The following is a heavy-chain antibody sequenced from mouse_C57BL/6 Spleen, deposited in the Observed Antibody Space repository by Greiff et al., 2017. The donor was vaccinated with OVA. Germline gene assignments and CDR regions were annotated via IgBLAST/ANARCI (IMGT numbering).Heavy chain of an antibody. J-gene: IGHJ1*03. CDR1: GYTFTSYG. Sequence: QVQLKQPGAELARPGASVKLSCKASGYTFTSYGIRWVKQRTGQGLEWIGEIYPRSGNTYYNEKFKGKATLTADKSSSTAYMELRSLTSEDSAVDYCAREGDTTAVAEGYFDVWGTGTTVTVSS. CDR3: AREGDTTAVAEGYFDV. CDR2: IYPRSGNT. V-gene: IGHV1-81*01. D-gene: IGHD1-1*01.